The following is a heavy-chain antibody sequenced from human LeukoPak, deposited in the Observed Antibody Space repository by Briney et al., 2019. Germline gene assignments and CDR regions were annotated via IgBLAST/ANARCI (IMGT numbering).Heavy chain of an antibody. CDR2: INPSGGST. D-gene: IGHD3-22*01. CDR1: GYTFTSYY. CDR3: ARDSVQSHSSGYYDNWFDP. J-gene: IGHJ5*02. Sequence: ASVKVSCKASGYTFTSYYMHWVRQAPGQGLEWMGIINPSGGSTSYAQKFQGRVTMTRDTSTSTVYMELSSLRSEDTAVYYCARDSVQSHSSGYYDNWFDPWGQGTLVTVSS. V-gene: IGHV1-46*01.